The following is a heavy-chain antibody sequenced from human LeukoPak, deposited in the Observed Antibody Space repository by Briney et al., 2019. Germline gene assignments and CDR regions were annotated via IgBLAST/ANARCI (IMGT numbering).Heavy chain of an antibody. Sequence: PSETLSLTCAVYGGSFSGYYWSWIRQPPGKGLEWIGEINHSGSTNYNPSLKSRVTISVDTSKNQSSLKLSSVTAADTAVYYCARYQLPIYYYGMDVWGRGTTVTVSS. CDR2: INHSGST. J-gene: IGHJ6*02. CDR1: GGSFSGYY. D-gene: IGHD2-2*01. CDR3: ARYQLPIYYYGMDV. V-gene: IGHV4-34*01.